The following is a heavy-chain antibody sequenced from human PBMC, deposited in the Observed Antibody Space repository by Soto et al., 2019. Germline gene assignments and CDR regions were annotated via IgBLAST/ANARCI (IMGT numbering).Heavy chain of an antibody. CDR2: IGTAGDT. CDR1: GFSLRSYD. D-gene: IGHD6-6*01. Sequence: LSSAASGFSLRSYDMHWVRQTTGKGLEWVSAIGTAGDTYYPGSVKGRFTISRENAKNSLYLQMNSLRAEDTAVYYCARVLASSSSSEYGGGGNYFGMDVWGQRTTVTVSS. V-gene: IGHV3-13*01. J-gene: IGHJ6*02. CDR3: ARVLASSSSSEYGGGGNYFGMDV.